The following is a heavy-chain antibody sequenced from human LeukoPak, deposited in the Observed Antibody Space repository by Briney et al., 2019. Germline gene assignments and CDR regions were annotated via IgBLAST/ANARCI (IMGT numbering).Heavy chain of an antibody. D-gene: IGHD3-3*01. CDR1: GYTFTSYA. V-gene: IGHV7-4-1*02. J-gene: IGHJ5*02. CDR3: ARDDLTVYYDFWSGSGGGFDP. Sequence: ASVKVSCKASGYTFTSYAMNWVRQAPGQGLEWMGWINTNTGNPTYAQGFTGRFVFSLDTSVSTAYLQISSLKAEDTAVYYCARDDLTVYYDFWSGSGGGFDPWGQGTLVTVSS. CDR2: INTNTGNP.